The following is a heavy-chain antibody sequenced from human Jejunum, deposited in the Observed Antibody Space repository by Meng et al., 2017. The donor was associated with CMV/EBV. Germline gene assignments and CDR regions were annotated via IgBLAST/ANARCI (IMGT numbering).Heavy chain of an antibody. CDR1: GFTFSSHA. CDR3: ARDGGGFNSSPFDC. J-gene: IGHJ4*02. Sequence: SGFTFSSHAMHWVRQAPGKGLEWVAVTSYDGNSQYYTDSVKGRFTISRDNSDNMLYLQMNSLRADDTAVYYCARDGGGFNSSPFDCWGQGTLVTVSS. CDR2: TSYDGNSQ. V-gene: IGHV3-30*04. D-gene: IGHD3-16*01.